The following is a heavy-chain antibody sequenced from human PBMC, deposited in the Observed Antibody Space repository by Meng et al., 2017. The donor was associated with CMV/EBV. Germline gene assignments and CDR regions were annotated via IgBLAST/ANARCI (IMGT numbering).Heavy chain of an antibody. CDR3: ARDGGVRSSSSSLHYYSGMDV. D-gene: IGHD6-6*01. Sequence: GESLKISCAASGFTFSSYGMHWVRQAPGKGLEWVAFIRYDGSNKYYADSVKGRFTISRDNAKNTLYLQMNSLRAEDTAVYYCARDGGVRSSSSSLHYYSGMDVWGQGTTVTVSS. CDR2: IRYDGSNK. CDR1: GFTFSSYG. J-gene: IGHJ6*02. V-gene: IGHV3-30*02.